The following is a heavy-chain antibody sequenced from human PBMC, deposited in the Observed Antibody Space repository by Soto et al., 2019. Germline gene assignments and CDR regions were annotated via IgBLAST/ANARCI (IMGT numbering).Heavy chain of an antibody. CDR2: IIPVFGTA. D-gene: IGHD1-1*01. J-gene: IGHJ1*01. CDR1: GGTFSSYA. Sequence: ASVKVSCKASGGTFSSYAVSWVRQAPGQGLECMGGIIPVFGTANYAQKFQGRVTINADESTSTVYMELSSLRSEDTAVYYCARGWNDFPHRGQGTLVTVSS. V-gene: IGHV1-69*13. CDR3: ARGWNDFPH.